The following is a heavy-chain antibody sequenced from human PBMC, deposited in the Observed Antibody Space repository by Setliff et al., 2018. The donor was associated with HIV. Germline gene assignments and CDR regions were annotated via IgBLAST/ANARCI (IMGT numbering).Heavy chain of an antibody. CDR3: ARDRLYGDYRGGS. J-gene: IGHJ4*02. Sequence: PGGSLRLSCAASGFTFSSYSMNWVRQAPGKGLEWVSYISSSSSTIYYADSVKGRFTISRDNAKNSLYLQMNSLRAEDTAVYYCARDRLYGDYRGGSWGQGTLVTVSS. CDR2: ISSSSSTI. V-gene: IGHV3-48*01. CDR1: GFTFSSYS. D-gene: IGHD4-17*01.